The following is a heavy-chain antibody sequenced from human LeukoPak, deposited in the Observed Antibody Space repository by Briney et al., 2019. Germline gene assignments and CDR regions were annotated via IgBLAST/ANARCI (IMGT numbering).Heavy chain of an antibody. CDR2: IYHSGST. Sequence: SQTLSLTCAVSGGSISSGGYSWSWIRQPPGKGLEWIGYIYHSGSTYYNPSLKSRVTISVDRSKNQFSLRLSSVTAADTAVYYCARLKRINYYDGSSYYDNWGQGTLVTVS. CDR1: GGSISSGGYS. V-gene: IGHV4-30-2*01. D-gene: IGHD3-22*01. J-gene: IGHJ4*02. CDR3: ARLKRINYYDGSSYYDN.